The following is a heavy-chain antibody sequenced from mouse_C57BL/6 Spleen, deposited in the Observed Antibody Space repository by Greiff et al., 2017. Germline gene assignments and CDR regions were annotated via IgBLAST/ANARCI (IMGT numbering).Heavy chain of an antibody. J-gene: IGHJ1*03. CDR2: IDPSDSET. CDR3: ARWGGWYFDV. Sequence: QVQLQQPGAELVRPGSSVKLSCKASGYTFTSYWMHWVKQRPIQGLEWIGNIDPSDSETHYNQKFKDKATLTVDKSSSTAYMQLSRLTSEDSAVYYCARWGGWYFDVWGTGTTVTVSS. CDR1: GYTFTSYW. V-gene: IGHV1-52*01.